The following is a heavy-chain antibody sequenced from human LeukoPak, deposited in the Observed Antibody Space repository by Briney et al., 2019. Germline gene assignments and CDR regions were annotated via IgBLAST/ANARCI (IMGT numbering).Heavy chain of an antibody. CDR2: IYNSGST. V-gene: IGHV4-59*11. J-gene: IGHJ4*02. Sequence: SETLSLTCIVSGGSIHSHYWSWIRQTPGKGLEWIGYIYNSGSTNYNPSLKRRATISVETSKNQFSLKLTSVTAGDTAVYYCARGGSSGYSHYYEDWGQGTLVTVSS. CDR3: ARGGSSGYSHYYED. D-gene: IGHD3-22*01. CDR1: GGSIHSHY.